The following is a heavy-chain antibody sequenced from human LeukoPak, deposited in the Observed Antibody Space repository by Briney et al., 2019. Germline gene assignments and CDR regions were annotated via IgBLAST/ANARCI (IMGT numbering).Heavy chain of an antibody. CDR2: IRYDGSNK. J-gene: IGHJ5*02. CDR1: GFTFSSYG. Sequence: GGSLRLSCAASGFTFSSYGMHWVRQAPGKGLEWVAFIRYDGSNKYYADSVKGRFTISRDNAKNSLYLQMNSLRAEDTAVYYCARSRAMVRGVRVGWFDPWGQGTLVTVSS. V-gene: IGHV3-30*02. CDR3: ARSRAMVRGVRVGWFDP. D-gene: IGHD3-10*01.